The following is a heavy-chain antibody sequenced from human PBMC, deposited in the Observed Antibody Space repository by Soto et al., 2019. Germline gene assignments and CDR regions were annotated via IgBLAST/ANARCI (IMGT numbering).Heavy chain of an antibody. Sequence: QVQLVESGGGVVQPGRSLRLSCAASGFTFSSYAMHWVRQAPGKGLEWVAVISYGGSNKYYADSVKGRFTISRDNSKNTLYLQMNSLRAEDTAVYYCARGWLQFSYFDYWGQGTLVTVSS. V-gene: IGHV3-30-3*01. CDR2: ISYGGSNK. J-gene: IGHJ4*02. D-gene: IGHD5-12*01. CDR3: ARGWLQFSYFDY. CDR1: GFTFSSYA.